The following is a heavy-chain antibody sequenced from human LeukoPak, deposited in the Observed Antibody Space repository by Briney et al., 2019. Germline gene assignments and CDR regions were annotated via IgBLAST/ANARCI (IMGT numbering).Heavy chain of an antibody. D-gene: IGHD2-21*02. CDR2: ISSSSSTI. V-gene: IGHV3-48*04. Sequence: GGSLRLSCAASGFTFSSYSMNWVRQAPGKGLEWVSYISSSSSTIYYADSVKGRFTISRDNAKNSLYLQMNSLRAEDTAVYYCARNDWGNCGGDCPGPYYMDVWGKGTTVTVSS. CDR1: GFTFSSYS. CDR3: ARNDWGNCGGDCPGPYYMDV. J-gene: IGHJ6*03.